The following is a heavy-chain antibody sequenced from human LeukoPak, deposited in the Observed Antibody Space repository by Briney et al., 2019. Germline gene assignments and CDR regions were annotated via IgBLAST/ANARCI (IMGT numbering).Heavy chain of an antibody. D-gene: IGHD2-15*01. Sequence: KPSETLSLTCTVSGGSVSSGSFYWSWIRQPPGKGLEWIAYIYYSGSTIYNPSLRSRVTISVDTSKNQFSLKLNSATAADTAVYYCAAGFYCAAGSCSFDYWGQGTLVTVSS. V-gene: IGHV4-61*01. CDR3: AAGFYCAAGSCSFDY. CDR2: IYYSGST. CDR1: GGSVSSGSFY. J-gene: IGHJ4*02.